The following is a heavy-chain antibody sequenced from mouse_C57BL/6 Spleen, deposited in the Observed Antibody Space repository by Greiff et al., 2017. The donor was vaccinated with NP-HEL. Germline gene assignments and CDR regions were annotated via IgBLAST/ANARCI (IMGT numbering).Heavy chain of an antibody. D-gene: IGHD1-1*01. J-gene: IGHJ1*03. CDR1: GFTFSDAW. CDR2: IRNKANNHAT. V-gene: IGHV6-6*01. CDR3: TRPRDYYGSSSWYFDV. Sequence: EVHLVESGGGLVQPGGSMKLSCAASGFTFSDAWMDWVRQSPEKGLEWVAEIRNKANNHATYYAESVKGRFTISRDDSKSSVYLQMNSLRAEDTGIYYCTRPRDYYGSSSWYFDVWGTGTTVTVSS.